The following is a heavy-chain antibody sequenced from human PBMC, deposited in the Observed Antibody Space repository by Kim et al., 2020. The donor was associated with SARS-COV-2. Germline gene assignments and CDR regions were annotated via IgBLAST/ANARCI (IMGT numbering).Heavy chain of an antibody. D-gene: IGHD6-19*01. CDR1: GFTFTSSA. V-gene: IGHV1-58*01. CDR3: ADSSGWHNGGYYYYGMDV. CDR2: IVVGSGNT. Sequence: SVKVSCKASGFTFTSSAVQWVRQARGQRLEWIGWIVVGSGNTNYAQKFQERVTITRDMSTSTAYMELSSLRSEDTAVYYCADSSGWHNGGYYYYGMDVWGQGTTVTVSS. J-gene: IGHJ6*02.